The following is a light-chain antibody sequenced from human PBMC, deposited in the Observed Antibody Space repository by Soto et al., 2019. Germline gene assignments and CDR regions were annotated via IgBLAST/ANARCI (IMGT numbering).Light chain of an antibody. CDR2: LNSDGSH. Sequence: QPVLTQSPSASASLGASVKLTCTLSSGHSSYAIAWHQQQPEKGPRYLMKLNSDGSHSKGDGIPDRFSGSSSGAERDLTISSLQSEDEADYYCQTWGTGIHYVFGTGTKLTVL. CDR1: SGHSSYA. V-gene: IGLV4-69*01. J-gene: IGLJ1*01. CDR3: QTWGTGIHYV.